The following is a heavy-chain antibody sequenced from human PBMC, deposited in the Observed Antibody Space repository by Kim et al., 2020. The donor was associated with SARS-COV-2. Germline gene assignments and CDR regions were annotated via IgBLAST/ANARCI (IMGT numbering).Heavy chain of an antibody. D-gene: IGHD3-10*01. Sequence: YADSVKGRSTISRDNSKNSLYLQMNSLRTEDTALYYCARILYGSGYSSDYWGQGTLVTVSS. CDR3: ARILYGSGYSSDY. V-gene: IGHV3-43*01. J-gene: IGHJ4*02.